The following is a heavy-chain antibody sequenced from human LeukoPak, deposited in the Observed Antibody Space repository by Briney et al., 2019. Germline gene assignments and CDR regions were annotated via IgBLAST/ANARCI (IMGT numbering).Heavy chain of an antibody. CDR2: INPNSGGT. CDR3: ARSGIAAISFDY. D-gene: IGHD6-13*01. Sequence: ASVEVSCKASGYTFTGYYMHWVRQAPGQGLEWMGWINPNSGGTNYAQKFQGWVTMTRDTSISTAYMELSRLRSDDTAVYYCARSGIAAISFDYWGQGTLVNVSS. V-gene: IGHV1-2*04. J-gene: IGHJ4*02. CDR1: GYTFTGYY.